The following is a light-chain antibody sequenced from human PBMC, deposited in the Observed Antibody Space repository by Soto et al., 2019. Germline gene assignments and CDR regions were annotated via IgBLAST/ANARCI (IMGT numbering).Light chain of an antibody. V-gene: IGLV2-8*01. CDR1: GSDIGAYNF. CDR2: GVT. Sequence: QSALAQPPSASGSPGQSVTISCTGSGSDIGAYNFVSWYQQHPGKAPKLMIFGVTERPSGVPDRFSGSKSGNTASLTVSGLQADDEAVYYCYSYAGRNILVFGGGTKLTV. J-gene: IGLJ3*02. CDR3: YSYAGRNILV.